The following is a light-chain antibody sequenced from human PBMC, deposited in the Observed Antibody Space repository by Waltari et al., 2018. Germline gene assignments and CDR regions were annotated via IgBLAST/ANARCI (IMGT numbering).Light chain of an antibody. Sequence: DIQMTQSPSSLSASVGDRVTITCRASQSISSYLNWYQQKPGKAPKLLIYAASSLQSGVPSRFSGSGSGTDFTLTISSLQPEDFATYYCQQSYSTPYTFGQGTKVEFK. CDR2: AAS. J-gene: IGKJ2*01. CDR3: QQSYSTPYT. CDR1: QSISSY. V-gene: IGKV1-39*01.